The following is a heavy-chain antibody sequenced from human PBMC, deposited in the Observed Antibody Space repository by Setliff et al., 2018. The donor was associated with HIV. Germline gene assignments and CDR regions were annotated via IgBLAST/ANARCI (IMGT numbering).Heavy chain of an antibody. CDR2: ISSTGGLT. CDR3: ARLVSRRAGVDY. CDR1: GFTFSSYV. J-gene: IGHJ4*02. V-gene: IGHV3-21*03. D-gene: IGHD4-17*01. Sequence: GGSLRLSCAASGFTFSSYVMNWFRQAPGKGLEWVSSISSTGGLTYYADSVRGRFTISRDNPENSLYLQMNSLRLEDTAVYYCARLVSRRAGVDYWGQGTQVTVSS.